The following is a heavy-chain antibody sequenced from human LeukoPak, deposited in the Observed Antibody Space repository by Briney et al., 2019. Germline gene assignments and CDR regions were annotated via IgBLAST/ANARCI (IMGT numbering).Heavy chain of an antibody. V-gene: IGHV4-38-2*02. CDR3: ARDGELLLYNWFDP. Sequence: SETLSLTCAVSGYSISSGYYWGWIRQPPGKGLEWIGSIYHSGSTYYNPSLKSRVTISVDTSKNQFSLKLSSVTAADTAVYYCARDGELLLYNWFDPWGQRTLVTVSS. CDR2: IYHSGST. D-gene: IGHD1-26*01. CDR1: GYSISSGYY. J-gene: IGHJ5*02.